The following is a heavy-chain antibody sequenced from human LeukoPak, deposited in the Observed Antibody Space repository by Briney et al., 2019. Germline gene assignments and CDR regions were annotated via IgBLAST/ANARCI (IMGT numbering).Heavy chain of an antibody. V-gene: IGHV3-23*01. CDR2: ISGTGGRT. Sequence: GGSLRLSCAASGFTFSSYAMSWVRQAPGKGLEWVSAISGTGGRTYYADSVKGRFTISRDHSKNTLYLQMNSLRDEDTAVYYCAAAGVPAAKLPVLRFLEWFSGAFDYWGQGTLVTVSS. CDR1: GFTFSSYA. D-gene: IGHD3-3*01. J-gene: IGHJ4*02. CDR3: AAAGVPAAKLPVLRFLEWFSGAFDY.